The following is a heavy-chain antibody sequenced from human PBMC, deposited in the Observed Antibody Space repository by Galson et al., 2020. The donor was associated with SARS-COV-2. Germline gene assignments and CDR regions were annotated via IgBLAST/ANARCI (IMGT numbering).Heavy chain of an antibody. J-gene: IGHJ3*02. D-gene: IGHD6-25*01. CDR3: ATSYQRLSAFDI. V-gene: IGHV4-31*03. Sequence: SETLSLTCTVSGGSINSGAYFWSWIRQHPGKGLEWIGYISYSGSTYYNPSLKSRVTISLDTSKNQFSLKLSSVTAADTAVYYCATSYQRLSAFDIWGQGTMVTVSS. CDR2: ISYSGST. CDR1: GGSINSGAYF.